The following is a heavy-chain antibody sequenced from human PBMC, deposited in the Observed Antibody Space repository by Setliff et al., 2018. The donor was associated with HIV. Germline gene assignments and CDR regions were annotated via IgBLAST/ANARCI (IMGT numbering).Heavy chain of an antibody. V-gene: IGHV4-34*01. CDR1: GGSLSGYC. CDR3: ARVSCSSWYSIPLYYYYSMDV. J-gene: IGHJ6*03. D-gene: IGHD6-13*01. CDR2: MQHSGRT. Sequence: KPSETLSLTCAVYGGSLSGYCWSWIRQPPGKGLEWIGEMQHSGRTNYNPSLRSRVTTSVDTSKSQFSLKLSSVTAADTAVYYCARVSCSSWYSIPLYYYYSMDVWGKGTTVTVSS.